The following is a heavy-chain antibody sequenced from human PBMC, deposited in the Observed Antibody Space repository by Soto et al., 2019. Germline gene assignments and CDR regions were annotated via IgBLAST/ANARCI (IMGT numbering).Heavy chain of an antibody. CDR2: ITSSGRTI. V-gene: IGHV3-11*01. Sequence: GGSRRLSCAAAGFTFSDYYIRWIRQAPGKVLEWVSYITSSGRTIYYADSAKGRFTISRDNAKTSLYLQMNSLRAEDTAVYYCARETEQWVAADNWGQGTLVTVSS. D-gene: IGHD6-19*01. J-gene: IGHJ4*02. CDR3: ARETEQWVAADN. CDR1: GFTFSDYY.